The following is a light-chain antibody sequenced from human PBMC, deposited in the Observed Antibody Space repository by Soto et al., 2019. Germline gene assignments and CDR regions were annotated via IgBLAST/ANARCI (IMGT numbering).Light chain of an antibody. CDR3: QQSYSIPRN. CDR2: AAF. Sequence: DIQMTQSPSSLSASVGDRVTITCRASQTINTYLNWYQQKLGKAPKLLIYAAFTLQSGVPSRFSGSGSGTDFTLTIISLQPEDFATYYCQQSYSIPRNFGQGTKLQIK. V-gene: IGKV1-39*01. J-gene: IGKJ2*01. CDR1: QTINTY.